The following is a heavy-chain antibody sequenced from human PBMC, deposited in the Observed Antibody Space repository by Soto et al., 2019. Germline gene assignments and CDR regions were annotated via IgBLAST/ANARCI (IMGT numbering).Heavy chain of an antibody. CDR2: ISPNGNNE. D-gene: IGHD2-2*01. CDR3: ARDVLPAGTYRVY. V-gene: IGHV3-30-3*01. J-gene: IGHJ1*01. CDR1: GFTFISYE. Sequence: QVQLVESGGGVVQPGRALRLSCVASGFTFISYEMHWVRQAPGKGLEWVAAISPNGNNEYYADSVRGRFTISRANSERTLSLQMNTPRPDDTAVDYCARDVLPAGTYRVYWGQGTQVSVS.